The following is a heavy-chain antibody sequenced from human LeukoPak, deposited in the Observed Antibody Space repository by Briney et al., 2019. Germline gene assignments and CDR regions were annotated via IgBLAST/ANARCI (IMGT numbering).Heavy chain of an antibody. Sequence: GGSLRHSCAASGFTSSSYAMSWVRQAPGKGLAWVSGISGSGGSAYHADSVKGRFTISRDNSKNALYLQMGSLRAEDTAVYYCAKAITAAGTWVFDNRGQGTLVTVSS. CDR1: GFTSSSYA. CDR3: AKAITAAGTWVFDN. V-gene: IGHV3-23*01. CDR2: ISGSGGSA. J-gene: IGHJ4*02. D-gene: IGHD6-13*01.